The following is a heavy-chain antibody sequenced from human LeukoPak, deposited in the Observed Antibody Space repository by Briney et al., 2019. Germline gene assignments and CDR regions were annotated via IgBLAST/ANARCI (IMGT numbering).Heavy chain of an antibody. D-gene: IGHD3-10*01. CDR1: GFTLSNAW. V-gene: IGHV3-15*01. CDR3: TTEVLWFGEKGLKDY. J-gene: IGHJ4*02. CDR2: IKSKTDGGTT. Sequence: GGSLRLSCAASGFTLSNAWMSWVRQAPGKGLEWVGRIKSKTDGGTTDYAAPVKGRFTISRDDSKNTLYLQMNSLKTEDTAVYYCTTEVLWFGEKGLKDYWGQGTLVTVSS.